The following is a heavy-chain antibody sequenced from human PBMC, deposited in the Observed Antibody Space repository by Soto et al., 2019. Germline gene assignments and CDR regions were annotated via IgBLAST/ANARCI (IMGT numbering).Heavy chain of an antibody. CDR1: RGILNYNT. V-gene: IGHV1-69*02. D-gene: IGHD3-10*01. J-gene: IGHJ4*02. CDR2: VIPMVEMS. CDR3: ATNYGSGSTHFDS. Sequence: QVQLVQSGAEVKKSGSSVKVSCTTSRGILNYNTLSWVRQAPGRGLEWLGRVIPMVEMSSYAQKFQGRVTITADQSTSTVYMVLTNLRSEDTAVYFCATNYGSGSTHFDSWGQGTLVTVS.